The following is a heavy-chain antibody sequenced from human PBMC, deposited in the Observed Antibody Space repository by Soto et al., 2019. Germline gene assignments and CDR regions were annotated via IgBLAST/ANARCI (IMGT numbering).Heavy chain of an antibody. D-gene: IGHD3-3*01. CDR3: AVSPAYDFRSGYSSGGYYYMDV. Sequence: SVKVSCKASGGTFSSYTISWVRQAPGQGLEWMGMIIPILGIANYAQKFQGRVTITADKSTSTAYMELSSLRSEDTAVYYCAVSPAYDFRSGYSSGGYYYMDVWEKGTRVTVSS. V-gene: IGHV1-69*02. J-gene: IGHJ6*03. CDR1: GGTFSSYT. CDR2: IIPILGIA.